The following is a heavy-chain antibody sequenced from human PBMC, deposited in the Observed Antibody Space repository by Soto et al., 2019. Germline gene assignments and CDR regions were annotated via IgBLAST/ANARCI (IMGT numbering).Heavy chain of an antibody. J-gene: IGHJ6*03. CDR1: GFTVSSNY. CDR3: ARYSNYYYYYMDV. CDR2: IYSGGST. D-gene: IGHD4-4*01. V-gene: IGHV3-53*04. Sequence: EVQLVESGEGLVQPGGSLRLSCAASGFTVSSNYMSWVRQAPGKGLEWVSVIYSGGSTYYADSVKGRFTISRHNSKNTLYLQMNSLRAEDTAVYYCARYSNYYYYYMDVWGKGTTVTVSS.